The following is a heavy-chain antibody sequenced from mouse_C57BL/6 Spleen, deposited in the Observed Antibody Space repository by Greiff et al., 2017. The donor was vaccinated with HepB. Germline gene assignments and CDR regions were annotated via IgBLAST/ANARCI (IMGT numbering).Heavy chain of an antibody. CDR2: IYPGNSDT. CDR1: GYTFTSYW. J-gene: IGHJ3*01. V-gene: IGHV1-5*01. Sequence: VQLQQSGTVLARPGASVKMSCKTSGYTFTSYWMHWVKQRPGQGLEWIGAIYPGNSDTSYNQKFKGKAKLTAVTSASIAYMELSSLTNEDSAVYYCTRESETAQVWFAYWGQGTLVTVSA. CDR3: TRESETAQVWFAY. D-gene: IGHD3-2*02.